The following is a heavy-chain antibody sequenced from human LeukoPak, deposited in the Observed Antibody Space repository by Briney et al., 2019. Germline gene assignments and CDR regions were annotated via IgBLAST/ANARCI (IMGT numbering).Heavy chain of an antibody. J-gene: IGHJ4*02. CDR1: GYTFTGYY. V-gene: IGHV1-69*04. CDR3: ARDWGYSRGVAYYFDY. D-gene: IGHD3-10*01. Sequence: ASVKVSCKASGYTFTGYYMHWVRQAPGQGLEWMGRIIPILGIANYAQKFQGRVTITADKSTSTAYMELSSLRSEDTAVYYCARDWGYSRGVAYYFDYWGQGTLVTVSS. CDR2: IIPILGIA.